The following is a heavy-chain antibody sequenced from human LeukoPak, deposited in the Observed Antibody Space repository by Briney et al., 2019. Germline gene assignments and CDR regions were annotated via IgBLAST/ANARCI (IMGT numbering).Heavy chain of an antibody. V-gene: IGHV3-33*01. CDR2: IWYDGSNK. CDR3: ARDPFRPYCSGGSCYREGWD. Sequence: GRSLRLSCAASGFTFSSYGMHWVRQAPGKGLGWVAVIWYDGSNKYYADSVKGRFTISRDNSKNTLYLQMNSLRAEDTAVYYCARDPFRPYCSGGSCYREGWDWGQGTLVTVSS. CDR1: GFTFSSYG. D-gene: IGHD2-15*01. J-gene: IGHJ4*02.